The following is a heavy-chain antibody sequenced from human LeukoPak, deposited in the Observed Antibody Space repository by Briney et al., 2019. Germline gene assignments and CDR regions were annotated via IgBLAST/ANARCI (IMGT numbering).Heavy chain of an antibody. CDR1: GGSISTYY. Sequence: SEPLSLTCTVSGGSISTYYWNWIRQPPGKGLEWIGYIYHSGSTNYNPSLQSRVTISVDTSKNQFSLNLNSVTAADAAVYYCARGGAARLHFQNWGQGTLVTVSS. CDR3: ARGGAARLHFQN. J-gene: IGHJ1*01. D-gene: IGHD6-6*01. V-gene: IGHV4-59*01. CDR2: IYHSGST.